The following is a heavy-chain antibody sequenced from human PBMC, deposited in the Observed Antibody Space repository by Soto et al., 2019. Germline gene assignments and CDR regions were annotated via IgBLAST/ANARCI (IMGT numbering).Heavy chain of an antibody. CDR2: IYTSGST. CDR1: GGSISSYY. D-gene: IGHD3-10*01. Sequence: QVQLQESGPGLVKPSETLSLTCTVSGGSISSYYWSWIRQPAGKGLEWIGRIYTSGSTNYNPSLKGRVTLSVETSKNQFSLKLSSVTAAGTDVYYCARGRSYYYGSGSYYNFVGAFDIWGQGTMVTVSS. CDR3: ARGRSYYYGSGSYYNFVGAFDI. J-gene: IGHJ3*02. V-gene: IGHV4-4*07.